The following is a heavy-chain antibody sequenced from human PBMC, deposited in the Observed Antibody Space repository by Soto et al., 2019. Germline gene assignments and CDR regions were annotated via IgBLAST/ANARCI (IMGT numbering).Heavy chain of an antibody. CDR2: MSYDGTKE. D-gene: IGHD6-13*01. CDR1: GFTFSTYG. J-gene: IGHJ4*02. CDR3: AKEYGSTWIDH. V-gene: IGHV3-30*18. Sequence: LRLSCAASGFTFSTYGMHWVRQAPGKGLEWVAAMSYDGTKEYYVDSVKGRFTISRDNSRNTLFLQLNSLRDEDTAVYYCAKEYGSTWIDHWGQGTLVTVSS.